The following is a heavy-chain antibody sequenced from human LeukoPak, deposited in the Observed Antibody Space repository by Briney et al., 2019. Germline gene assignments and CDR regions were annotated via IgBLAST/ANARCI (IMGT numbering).Heavy chain of an antibody. J-gene: IGHJ2*01. CDR1: GGSISSYY. V-gene: IGHV4-4*07. CDR2: IYTSGST. Sequence: SETLSLTCTVSGGSISSYYWSWIRQPPGKGLEWIGRIYTSGSTNYNPSLKSRVTMSVDTSKNQFSLKLSSVTAEDTAVYYCARQSIVVVPAAPLNPVPGIYWYFDLWGRGTLVTVSS. D-gene: IGHD2-2*01. CDR3: ARQSIVVVPAAPLNPVPGIYWYFDL.